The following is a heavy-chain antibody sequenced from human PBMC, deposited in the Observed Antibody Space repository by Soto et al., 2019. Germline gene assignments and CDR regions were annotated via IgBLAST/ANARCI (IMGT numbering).Heavy chain of an antibody. J-gene: IGHJ4*02. V-gene: IGHV3-49*03. CDR3: TRMDSGYAIFDD. CDR1: GFVFADYG. D-gene: IGHD5-12*01. CDR2: IRSVPYGGTT. Sequence: GGSLRLSCSTSGFVFADYGLNWFRQAPGKGLEWVGFIRSVPYGGTTEYAASVKGRFPISVDVSNSIFYLQMNSLQTEDTAVYFCTRMDSGYAIFDDWGQGTLVTVSS.